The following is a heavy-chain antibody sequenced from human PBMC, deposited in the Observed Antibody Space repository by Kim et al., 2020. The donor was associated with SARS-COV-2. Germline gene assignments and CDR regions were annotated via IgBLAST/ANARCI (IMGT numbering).Heavy chain of an antibody. CDR3: ARSLTGWYFDL. Sequence: NDYAVSVKSRITNNPDTSKNQFSLQLNSVTPEDTAVYYCARSLTGWYFDLWGRGTLVTVSS. J-gene: IGHJ2*01. D-gene: IGHD2-8*01. CDR2: N. V-gene: IGHV6-1*01.